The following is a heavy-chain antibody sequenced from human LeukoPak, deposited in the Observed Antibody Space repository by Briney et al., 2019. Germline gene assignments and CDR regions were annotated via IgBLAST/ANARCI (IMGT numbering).Heavy chain of an antibody. CDR3: ARDPHVVEAAGQVDY. CDR1: GYTFTRYG. V-gene: IGHV1-18*01. D-gene: IGHD6-13*01. CDR2: ISAYNGNT. J-gene: IGHJ4*02. Sequence: ASVKVPCKASGYTFTRYGFSWLRQAPGQGPEWMGWISAYNGNTKYAQKFQGRVTMTTDTSTSTGYMELRSLRSDDTAVYYCARDPHVVEAAGQVDYWGQGTLVTVSS.